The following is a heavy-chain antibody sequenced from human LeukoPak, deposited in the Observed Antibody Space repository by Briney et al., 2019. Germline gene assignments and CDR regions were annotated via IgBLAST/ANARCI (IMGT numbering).Heavy chain of an antibody. D-gene: IGHD6-6*01. CDR1: GFTFSSYW. Sequence: PGGSLRLSCAASGFTFSSYWMYWVRQVPGKGLECVSRINTDGSSTTYGESVKGRFTMSRDNAKNTLYLQVNNLRAEDTAVYYCARGPNSNWSGLDFWGQGTLLTVSS. J-gene: IGHJ4*02. V-gene: IGHV3-74*01. CDR3: ARGPNSNWSGLDF. CDR2: INTDGSST.